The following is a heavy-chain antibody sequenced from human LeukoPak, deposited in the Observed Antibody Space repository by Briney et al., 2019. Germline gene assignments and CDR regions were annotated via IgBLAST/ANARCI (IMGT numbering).Heavy chain of an antibody. J-gene: IGHJ4*02. CDR3: ARDRTSSGWFFDY. V-gene: IGHV3-30-3*01. CDR2: VSYDGSNK. Sequence: PGRSLRLSCAVSGFTFSTYAMRWVRQAPGKGLEWVAVVSYDGSNKYYADSVRGRFSISRDNSKHTLYLQMNSLRAEDTAVYYCARDRTSSGWFFDYWGQGTLVTVSS. CDR1: GFTFSTYA. D-gene: IGHD6-19*01.